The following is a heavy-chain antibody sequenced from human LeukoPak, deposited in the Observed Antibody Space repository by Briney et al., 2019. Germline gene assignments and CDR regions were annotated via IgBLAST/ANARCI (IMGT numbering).Heavy chain of an antibody. CDR3: ARDLDSSSWYVGY. CDR2: IYHSASA. V-gene: IGHV4-38-2*02. CDR1: GYSISSGYY. Sequence: SETLSLTCTVSGYSISSGYYWGWIRQLPGEGLEWIGSIYHSASAYSNPSLKSRVTISVDTSKNQFSLKLTSVTAADTAVYYCARDLDSSSWYVGYWGQGTLVTVSS. J-gene: IGHJ4*02. D-gene: IGHD6-13*01.